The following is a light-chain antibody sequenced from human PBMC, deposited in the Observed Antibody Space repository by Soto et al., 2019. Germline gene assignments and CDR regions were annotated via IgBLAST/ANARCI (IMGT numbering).Light chain of an antibody. CDR1: QSVSSY. V-gene: IGKV3-11*01. CDR2: DAS. J-gene: IGKJ5*01. Sequence: EIVLTQSPATLSLSPGERATLSCRASQSVSSYLALYQQKPGQAPRLLIYDASNRATGIPARFSGSGSGTDFTLTISSLEPEDFAVYYCQQRSNWPPFGQGTRLEIK. CDR3: QQRSNWPP.